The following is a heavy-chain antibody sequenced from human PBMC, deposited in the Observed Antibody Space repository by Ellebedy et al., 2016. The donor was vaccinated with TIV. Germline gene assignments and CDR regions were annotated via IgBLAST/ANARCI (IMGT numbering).Heavy chain of an antibody. Sequence: PGGSLRLSCAASGFTFSRDWMNWVRQAPGRGLEFVANIKEDGSETYYVDSVKGRFTIARENAKNALFLQMDGLRVDDSAVYYCVGFGVFNLWGQGAPVTVSS. J-gene: IGHJ5*02. CDR1: GFTFSRDW. V-gene: IGHV3-7*01. CDR3: VGFGVFNL. D-gene: IGHD3-3*01. CDR2: IKEDGSET.